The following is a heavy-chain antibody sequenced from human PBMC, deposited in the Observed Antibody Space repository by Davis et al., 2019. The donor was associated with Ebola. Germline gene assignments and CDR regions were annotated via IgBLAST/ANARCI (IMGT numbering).Heavy chain of an antibody. CDR2: IYSGGST. CDR3: ARHDYGDSHFDY. Sequence: GGSLRLSCAVSGFTVSSDYMSWVRQAPGKGLEWVSVIYSGGSTYYADSVKGRFTISRDNSKNTLYLQMNSPRAEDTAVYYCARHDYGDSHFDYWGQGTLVTVSS. V-gene: IGHV3-66*04. D-gene: IGHD4-17*01. J-gene: IGHJ4*02. CDR1: GFTVSSDY.